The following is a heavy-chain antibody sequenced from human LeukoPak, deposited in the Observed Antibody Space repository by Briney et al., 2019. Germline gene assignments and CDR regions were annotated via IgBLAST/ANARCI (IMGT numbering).Heavy chain of an antibody. V-gene: IGHV4-59*01. Sequence: SETLSLTCTVSGGSISSYYWSWIRQPPGKGLEWIGDIYYSGSTNYNPSLKSRVTISVDTSKNQSSLKLSSVTAADTAVYYCAGRRRYCSSTSCYNGWFDPWGQGTLVTVSS. D-gene: IGHD2-2*02. J-gene: IGHJ5*02. CDR1: GGSISSYY. CDR2: IYYSGST. CDR3: AGRRRYCSSTSCYNGWFDP.